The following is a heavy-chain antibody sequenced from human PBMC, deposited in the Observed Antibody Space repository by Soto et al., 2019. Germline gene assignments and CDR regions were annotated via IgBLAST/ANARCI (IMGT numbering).Heavy chain of an antibody. CDR1: GGSIRNYY. CDR2: MYYSGST. D-gene: IGHD1-1*01. Sequence: PSETLSLTCTVSGGSIRNYYWSWIRQPPGKGLEWIGHMYYSGSTSYNPSLKSRVTISVDTSKNQFSLNLSYVTAADTAVYYCAAWVQNNWIDPWGQGTLVTVSS. V-gene: IGHV4-59*08. CDR3: AAWVQNNWIDP. J-gene: IGHJ5*02.